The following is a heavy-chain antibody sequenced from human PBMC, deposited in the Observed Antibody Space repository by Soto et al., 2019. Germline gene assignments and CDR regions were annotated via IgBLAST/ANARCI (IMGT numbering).Heavy chain of an antibody. V-gene: IGHV1-69*02. Sequence: QVQLVQSGAEVKKPGSSVKVSCKASGGTFSSYTISWVRQAPGQGLEWMGRIIPILGIANYAQKFQGRVTIXAXKSTSTAYMELSSLRSEDTAVYYCAKGQSSSYGFDPWGQGTLVTVSS. CDR3: AKGQSSSYGFDP. CDR1: GGTFSSYT. J-gene: IGHJ5*02. D-gene: IGHD6-13*01. CDR2: IIPILGIA.